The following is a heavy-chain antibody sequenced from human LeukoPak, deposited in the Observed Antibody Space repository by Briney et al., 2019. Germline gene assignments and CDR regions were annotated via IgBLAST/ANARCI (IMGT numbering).Heavy chain of an antibody. CDR3: AAWTDRGYSY. V-gene: IGHV3-7*01. CDR2: INPDGDGM. CDR1: GSTFSRSW. J-gene: IGHJ4*02. D-gene: IGHD5-12*01. Sequence: GGSLRLSCTASGSTFSRSWMNWIRQAPGKGLEWVANINPDGDGMRFADSVKGRFTMSRDNAQSSLHLQMNSLRVEDTAFYYCAAWTDRGYSYWGQGVLVTVSS.